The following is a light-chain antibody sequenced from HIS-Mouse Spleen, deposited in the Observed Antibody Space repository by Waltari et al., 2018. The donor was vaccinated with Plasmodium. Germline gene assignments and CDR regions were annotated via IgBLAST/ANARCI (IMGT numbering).Light chain of an antibody. J-gene: IGLJ2*01. V-gene: IGLV2-14*03. CDR3: SSYTSSSTLV. CDR2: DVS. CDR1: SSDVGGYNH. Sequence: QSALTQPASVSGSPGQSITISCTGTSSDVGGYNHVSWYQPHPGKAPKLMIYDVSNRPSGVSNRFSGSKSGNTASLTISGLQAEDEADYYCSSYTSSSTLVFGGGTKLTVL.